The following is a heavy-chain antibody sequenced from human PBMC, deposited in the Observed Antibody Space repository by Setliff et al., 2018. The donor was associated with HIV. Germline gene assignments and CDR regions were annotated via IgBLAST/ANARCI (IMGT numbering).Heavy chain of an antibody. D-gene: IGHD1-26*01. CDR1: GYTFSQYA. CDR3: ARDSEWGSYIFWTFDI. J-gene: IGHJ3*02. V-gene: IGHV1-3*04. CDR2: INTGNENT. Sequence: ASVMVSCKASGYTFSQYALHWVRQAPGQRLEWMGWINTGNENTRYSQKFQGRVSIIRDTSANTAYMELTNLRSDDSAIYYCARDSEWGSYIFWTFDIWGQGTMVTVSS.